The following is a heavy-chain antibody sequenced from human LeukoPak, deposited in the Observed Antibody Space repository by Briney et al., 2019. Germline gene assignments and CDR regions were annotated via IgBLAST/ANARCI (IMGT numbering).Heavy chain of an antibody. CDR1: GGTFSSYT. CDR3: AREGVVVAATGIDY. CDR2: IIPILGIA. V-gene: IGHV1-69*04. D-gene: IGHD2-15*01. Sequence: SVKVSCKASGGTFSSYTISWVRQAPGQGLEWMGRIIPILGIANYAQKFQGRVTITADESTSTAYMELSSLRSEDTAVYYCAREGVVVAATGIDYWGQGTLVTVSS. J-gene: IGHJ4*02.